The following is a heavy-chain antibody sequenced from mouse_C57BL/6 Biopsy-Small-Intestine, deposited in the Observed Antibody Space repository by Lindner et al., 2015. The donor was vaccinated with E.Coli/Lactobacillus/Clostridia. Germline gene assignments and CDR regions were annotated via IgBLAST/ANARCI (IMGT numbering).Heavy chain of an antibody. V-gene: IGHV1S29*02. CDR2: MNPHSGNT. CDR1: IQFSRVYD. J-gene: IGHJ1*01. D-gene: IGHD1-1*01. CDR3: ARDRYCSSSFGCDGMDV. Sequence: SVKVSCKAFWIQFSRVYDINWVRQAPGQGLEWMGWMNPHSGNTGYAQKFQGRVTMTRNTSLSTAYMELSSLTSEDTAVYYCARDRYCSSSFGCDGMDVWGQGTTVTVSS.